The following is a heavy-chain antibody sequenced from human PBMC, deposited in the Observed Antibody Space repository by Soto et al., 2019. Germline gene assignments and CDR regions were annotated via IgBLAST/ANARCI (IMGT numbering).Heavy chain of an antibody. V-gene: IGHV4-61*01. CDR3: ASVRGYYDCGSCRDYFQARQTDCGMEV. J-gene: IGHJ6*02. CDR2: IYYSGST. Sequence: SETLSLTCTVSGSSISSGSYYWSWILQPPGKGLECIGYIYYSGSTNYNPSLKSRVTISVDTTKNQFSLKLSSVTTADTAVYSCASVRGYYDCGSCRDYFQARQTDCGMEVWGQGTTVT. D-gene: IGHD3-16*02. CDR1: GSSISSGSYY.